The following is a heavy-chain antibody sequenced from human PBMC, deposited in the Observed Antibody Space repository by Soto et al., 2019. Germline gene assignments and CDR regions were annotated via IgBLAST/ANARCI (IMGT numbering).Heavy chain of an antibody. CDR3: AAVPYYYDSSGYYPSRGDY. CDR1: GFTFTSSA. CDR2: IVVGSGNT. D-gene: IGHD3-22*01. V-gene: IGHV1-58*01. Sequence: GASVKVSCKASGFTFTSSAVQWVRQARGQRLEWIGWIVVGSGNTNYAQKFQERVTITRDMSTSTAYMELSSLRSEDTAVYYCAAVPYYYDSSGYYPSRGDYWGQGTLVTVSS. J-gene: IGHJ4*02.